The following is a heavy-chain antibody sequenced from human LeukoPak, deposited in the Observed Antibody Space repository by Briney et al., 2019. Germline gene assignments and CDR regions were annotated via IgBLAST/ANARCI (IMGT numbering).Heavy chain of an antibody. V-gene: IGHV1-2*02. D-gene: IGHD6-13*01. CDR3: AREDTPHYSSSWYDQGGLFDY. CDR1: GYTFTGYY. J-gene: IGHJ4*02. CDR2: INPNSGGT. Sequence: ASVKVSCKTSGYTFTGYYIHWVRQAPGQGLEWMGWINPNSGGTNYAQKFQGRVTMTRDTSISTAYMELSRLRSDDTAVYYCAREDTPHYSSSWYDQGGLFDYWGQGTLVTVSS.